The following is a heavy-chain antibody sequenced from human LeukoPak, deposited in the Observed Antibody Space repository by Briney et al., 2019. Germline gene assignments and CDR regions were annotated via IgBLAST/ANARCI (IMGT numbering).Heavy chain of an antibody. V-gene: IGHV1-2*04. CDR3: ARDRSSGYSGFDY. J-gene: IGHJ4*02. CDR2: INPNSGGT. Sequence: ASVKVSCKASGYTFTGYYMHWVRQAPGQGLEWMGWINPNSGGTNYAQKFQGWVTMTRDTSISTAYMELSRLRSDDTAVYYCARDRSSGYSGFDYWGQGTLVTVSS. CDR1: GYTFTGYY. D-gene: IGHD6-19*01.